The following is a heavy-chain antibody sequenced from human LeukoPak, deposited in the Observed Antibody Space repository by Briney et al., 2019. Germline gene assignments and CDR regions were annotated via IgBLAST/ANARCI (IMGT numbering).Heavy chain of an antibody. V-gene: IGHV3-33*06. CDR3: AKDAQRGFDYSNSLEY. J-gene: IGHJ4*02. D-gene: IGHD4-11*01. CDR2: IWSDGTNK. CDR1: GFTFTHYG. Sequence: PGRSLTLSCAASGFTFTHYGMHWVRQAPGHGLEWLGVIWSDGTNKYYADIVKGRFTIYRDDSQNRVFLQMNSLRADDTALYYCAKDAQRGFDYSNSLEYWGQGALVSVSS.